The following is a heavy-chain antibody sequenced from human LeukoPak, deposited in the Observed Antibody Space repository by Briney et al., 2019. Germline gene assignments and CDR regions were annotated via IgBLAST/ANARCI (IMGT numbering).Heavy chain of an antibody. J-gene: IGHJ4*02. D-gene: IGHD3-9*01. CDR3: ARVTLTGYYAFDY. CDR2: ISSTSSYI. CDR1: GFTFSSYN. Sequence: GGSLRLSRAASGFTFSSYNMNWVRQAPGKGLEWVSSISSTSSYINYADSVKGRFTISRDKAKNSLYLQMNSLRAEDTAVYYCARVTLTGYYAFDYWGQGTLVTVSS. V-gene: IGHV3-21*01.